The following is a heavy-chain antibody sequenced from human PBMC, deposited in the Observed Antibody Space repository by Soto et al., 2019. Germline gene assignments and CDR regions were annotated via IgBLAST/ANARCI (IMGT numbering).Heavy chain of an antibody. Sequence: ASVKVSCKASGYTFTSYGISWVRQAPGQRLEWMGWINAGNGNTKYSQKFQGRVTITRDTSASTAYMELSSLRSEDTAVYYCARDYSNYSEYFQHWGQGTLVTVSS. V-gene: IGHV1-3*01. CDR3: ARDYSNYSEYFQH. CDR1: GYTFTSYG. J-gene: IGHJ1*01. CDR2: INAGNGNT. D-gene: IGHD4-4*01.